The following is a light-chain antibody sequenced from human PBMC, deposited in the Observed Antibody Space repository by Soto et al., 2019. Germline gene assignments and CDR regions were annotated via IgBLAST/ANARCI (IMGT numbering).Light chain of an antibody. CDR1: QSVSSY. CDR2: DAS. CDR3: QQRSNWPPLT. V-gene: IGKV3-11*01. Sequence: EIVLTQSPATLSLSPGERATLSCRASQSVSSYLAWYQQKPGQAPRLLIYDASNRAADIPARFSGSGSGTDFTLTISSLEHEDFAVYYCQQRSNWPPLTFGQGTRLEIK. J-gene: IGKJ5*01.